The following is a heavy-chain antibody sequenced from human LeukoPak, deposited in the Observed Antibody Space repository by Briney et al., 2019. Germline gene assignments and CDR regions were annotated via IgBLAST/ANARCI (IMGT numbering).Heavy chain of an antibody. Sequence: PSETLSLTCTVSAGSISSYYWGWIRQPPGKGLEWVGYIYYGGSTNYNPSLKSRVTISVDTSKNQFSLKLSSVTAADTAVYYCARALDYGSGSLHYYMDVWGKGTTVTVSS. J-gene: IGHJ6*03. D-gene: IGHD3-10*01. CDR1: AGSISSYY. CDR3: ARALDYGSGSLHYYMDV. CDR2: IYYGGST. V-gene: IGHV4-59*01.